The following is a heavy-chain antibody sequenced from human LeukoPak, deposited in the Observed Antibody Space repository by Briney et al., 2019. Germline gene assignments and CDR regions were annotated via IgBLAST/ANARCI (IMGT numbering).Heavy chain of an antibody. CDR1: GGSISSYY. V-gene: IGHV4-59*01. J-gene: IGHJ3*02. CDR2: IYYSGST. Sequence: SETLSLTCTVSGGSISSYYWSWIRQPPGKGLEWIEYIYYSGSTNYNPSLKSRVTISVDTSKNQFSLKLSSVTAADTAVYYCARDGDDSSGYNAFDIWGQGTMVTVSS. D-gene: IGHD3-22*01. CDR3: ARDGDDSSGYNAFDI.